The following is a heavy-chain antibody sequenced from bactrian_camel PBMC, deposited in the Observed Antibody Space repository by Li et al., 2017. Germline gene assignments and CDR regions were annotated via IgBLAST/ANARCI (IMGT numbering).Heavy chain of an antibody. D-gene: IGHD2*01. J-gene: IGHJ4*01. V-gene: IGHV3S14*01. Sequence: HVQLVESGGGLVQPGGSLRLSCAASGFTFSSSAMNWVRQAPGKGLEWVSTVSKDGSNTHYADSVKGRFTISQDSAKNTVYLQMNSLKPDDTALYYCAARSTYSGPCTRGRSYNYWGQGTQVTVS. CDR3: AARSTYSGPCTRGRSYNY. CDR2: VSKDGSNT. CDR1: GFTFSSSA.